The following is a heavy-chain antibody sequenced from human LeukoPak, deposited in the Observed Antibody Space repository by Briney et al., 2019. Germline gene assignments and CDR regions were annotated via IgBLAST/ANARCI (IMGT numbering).Heavy chain of an antibody. Sequence: GGSLRLSCAASGFTFNTFWMSWVRQAPGKGLEWVANIKHDGSEKYYVDSVKGRFTISRDNAKNSLYLQMNSLRAEDTAVYYCSRAGLRWGQGTLVTVSS. CDR3: SRAGLR. V-gene: IGHV3-7*01. CDR1: GFTFNTFW. CDR2: IKHDGSEK. D-gene: IGHD4-17*01. J-gene: IGHJ4*02.